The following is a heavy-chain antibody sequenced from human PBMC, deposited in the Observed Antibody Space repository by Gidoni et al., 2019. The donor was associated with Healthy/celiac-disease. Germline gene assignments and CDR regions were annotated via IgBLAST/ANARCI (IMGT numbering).Heavy chain of an antibody. CDR1: GGTFSSYT. CDR3: ARELRGYSGYDPTPLGY. V-gene: IGHV1-69*08. J-gene: IGHJ4*02. CDR2: IIPILGIA. D-gene: IGHD5-12*01. Sequence: QVQLVQSGAAVTKPGSSVKVSCKASGGTFSSYTISWVRQAPGQGLEWMGRIIPILGIANYAQKFQGRVTITADKSTSTAYMELSSLRSEDTAVYYCARELRGYSGYDPTPLGYWGQGTLVTVSS.